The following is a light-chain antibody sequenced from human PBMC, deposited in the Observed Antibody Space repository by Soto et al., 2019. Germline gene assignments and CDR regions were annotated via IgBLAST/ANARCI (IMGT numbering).Light chain of an antibody. Sequence: QSALTQPASVSGSPGRSITISCTGTSSDVGSYNLVSWYQQHPGKAPKLMIYEGSKRPSGVSNRFSGSKSGNTASLTISGLQAEDEADCYCCSYAGSHYVFGTGTKVTVL. CDR3: CSYAGSHYV. CDR2: EGS. J-gene: IGLJ1*01. CDR1: SSDVGSYNL. V-gene: IGLV2-23*01.